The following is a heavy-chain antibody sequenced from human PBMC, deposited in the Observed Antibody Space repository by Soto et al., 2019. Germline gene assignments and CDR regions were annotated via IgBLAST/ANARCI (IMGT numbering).Heavy chain of an antibody. CDR1: GFTFSSYA. V-gene: IGHV3-23*01. Sequence: GGSLRLSCAASGFTFSSYAMSWVRQAPGKGLEWVSAISGSGGSTYYADSVKGRFTISRDNSKNTLYLQMNSLRAEDTAVYYCAKELTVVPAAIGWYFDYWGQGTLVTVSS. D-gene: IGHD2-2*01. CDR3: AKELTVVPAAIGWYFDY. CDR2: ISGSGGST. J-gene: IGHJ4*02.